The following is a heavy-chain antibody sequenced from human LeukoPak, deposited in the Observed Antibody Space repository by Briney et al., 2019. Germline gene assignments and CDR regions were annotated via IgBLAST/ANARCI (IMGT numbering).Heavy chain of an antibody. CDR1: GGSISSSSYY. V-gene: IGHV4-39*07. D-gene: IGHD6-13*01. CDR2: IYYSGST. Sequence: PSETLSLTCTVSGGSISSSSYYWGWIRQPPGKGLEWIGSIYYSGSTYYNPSLKSRVTISVDTSKNQFSLKLSSVTAADTAVYYCAREYEGHSSSWSILTYFDYWGQGTLVAVSS. J-gene: IGHJ4*02. CDR3: AREYEGHSSSWSILTYFDY.